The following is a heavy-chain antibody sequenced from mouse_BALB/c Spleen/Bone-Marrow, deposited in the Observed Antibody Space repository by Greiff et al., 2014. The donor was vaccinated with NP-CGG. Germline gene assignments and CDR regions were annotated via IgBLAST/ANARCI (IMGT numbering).Heavy chain of an antibody. D-gene: IGHD2-2*01. Sequence: VQLQQSGPELVKPGASMKISCKASGYSFTDYTMNWVRQSHGKNLEWIGLINPYNGGSTYNQKFKGTATLTVDRSSGTAYMELLSLTSDDSAVYYCARDGYGRYFDVWGAGTTVTVSS. CDR2: INPYNGGS. V-gene: IGHV1-18*01. CDR3: ARDGYGRYFDV. CDR1: GYSFTDYT. J-gene: IGHJ1*01.